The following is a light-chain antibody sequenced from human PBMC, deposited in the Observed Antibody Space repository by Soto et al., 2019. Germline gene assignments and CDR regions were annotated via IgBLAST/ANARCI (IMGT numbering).Light chain of an antibody. CDR2: AAS. CDR3: QQSYSTLSIT. J-gene: IGKJ5*01. Sequence: DIQMTQSPSSLSASVGDRVTITCRASESINRHLNWYQQKPGKAPKLLIYAASSLQNGVPSRFSGSGSGTEVSLPISTLQPEDFATYYCQQSYSTLSITFGQGTRLEIK. CDR1: ESINRH. V-gene: IGKV1-39*01.